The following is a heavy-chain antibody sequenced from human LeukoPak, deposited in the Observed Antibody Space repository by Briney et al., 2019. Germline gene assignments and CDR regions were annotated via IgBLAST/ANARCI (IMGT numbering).Heavy chain of an antibody. J-gene: IGHJ4*02. D-gene: IGHD1-26*01. CDR3: ASSGSYGFDY. CDR1: GFTFDDYA. CDR2: ISWNSGSI. V-gene: IGHV3-9*01. Sequence: GRSLRLSCAASGFTFDDYAMHWVRHAPGKGLEWVSGISWNSGSISYADSVKGRFTISRDNAKNSLYLQMNSLRAEDTALYYCASSGSYGFDYWGQGTLVTVSS.